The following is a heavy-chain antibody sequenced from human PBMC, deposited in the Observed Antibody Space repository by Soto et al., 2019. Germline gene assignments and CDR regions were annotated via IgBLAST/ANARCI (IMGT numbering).Heavy chain of an antibody. V-gene: IGHV3-30-3*01. CDR2: ISYDGSNK. J-gene: IGHJ6*02. Sequence: QVQLVESGGGVVQPGRSLRLSCAASGFTFSSYAMHWVRQAPGKGLEWVAVISYDGSNKYYADSVKGRFTISRDNSKNTLYLQMNSLRAEDTAVYYCARAQSSGYGDYGMDVWGQGTTVTVSS. CDR1: GFTFSSYA. D-gene: IGHD5-12*01. CDR3: ARAQSSGYGDYGMDV.